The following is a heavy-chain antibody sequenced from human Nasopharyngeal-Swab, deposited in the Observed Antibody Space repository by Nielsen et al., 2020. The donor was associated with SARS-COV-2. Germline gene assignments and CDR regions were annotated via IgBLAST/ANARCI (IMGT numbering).Heavy chain of an antibody. D-gene: IGHD4-11*01. J-gene: IGHJ4*02. CDR1: GFTFSSYA. CDR3: AKDNSVRYPDY. Sequence: GESLKISCAASGFTFSSYAMSWVRQAPGKGLEWLSYITSSGSTVYYADSVKGRFTISRDNAKNSLYLQMNSLRVEDTAVYYCAKDNSVRYPDYWGQGTLVTVSS. V-gene: IGHV3-48*01. CDR2: ITSSGSTV.